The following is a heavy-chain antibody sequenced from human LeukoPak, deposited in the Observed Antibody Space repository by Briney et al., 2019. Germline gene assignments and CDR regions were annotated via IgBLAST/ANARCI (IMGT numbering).Heavy chain of an antibody. Sequence: PGRSLRLSCAASGFTFNSYGMHWVRQAPGKGLEWVAVISYDGSNKYYADSVKGRFTISRDNSKNTLYLQMNRLRAEDTAVYYCAKGGIVVVTAIPDYWGQGTQVTVSS. CDR3: AKGGIVVVTAIPDY. D-gene: IGHD2-21*02. J-gene: IGHJ4*02. CDR2: ISYDGSNK. CDR1: GFTFNSYG. V-gene: IGHV3-30*18.